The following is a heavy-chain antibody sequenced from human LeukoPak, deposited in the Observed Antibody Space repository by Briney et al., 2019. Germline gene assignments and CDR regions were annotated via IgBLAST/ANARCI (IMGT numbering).Heavy chain of an antibody. CDR1: GFIFDDYA. V-gene: IGHV3-43*02. J-gene: IGHJ4*02. D-gene: IGHD5-24*01. Sequence: PGGSLRLSCAASGFIFDDYAMHWVRQAPGKGLEWVSLISGDGGSTFYADSVRGRFTISRDNAKSTLYLQMNSLRAEDTAVYYCAVSGDGHNYFDYWGQGTLVTVSS. CDR3: AVSGDGHNYFDY. CDR2: ISGDGGST.